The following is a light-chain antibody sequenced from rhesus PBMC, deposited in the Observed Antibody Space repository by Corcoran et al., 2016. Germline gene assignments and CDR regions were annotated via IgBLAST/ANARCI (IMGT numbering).Light chain of an antibody. CDR1: QGISSY. Sequence: DIQMTQSPSSLSASVGDTVTITCRASQGISSYLNWFQQQPGTAPKLLIHAATTLQSGVPSRFSGSGSGTDFTLTISSLKPEDFATYYCQQYKSYPWTFGQGTKVEIK. J-gene: IGKJ1*01. CDR3: QQYKSYPWT. CDR2: AAT. V-gene: IGKV1-28*02.